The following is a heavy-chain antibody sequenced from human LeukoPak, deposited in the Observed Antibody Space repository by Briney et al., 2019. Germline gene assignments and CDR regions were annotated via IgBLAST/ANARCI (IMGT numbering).Heavy chain of an antibody. V-gene: IGHV1-2*02. CDR3: ARSRVVITSRNYYFDY. CDR1: GYTFTGYY. D-gene: IGHD3-22*01. CDR2: INPNSGGT. J-gene: IGHJ4*02. Sequence: GAAAKVSCKASGYTFTGYYMHWVRQAPGQGLEWMGWINPNSGGTNYAQKFQGRVTMTRDTSINTAYMELSRLRSDDTAVYYCARSRVVITSRNYYFDYWGQGTLVTVSS.